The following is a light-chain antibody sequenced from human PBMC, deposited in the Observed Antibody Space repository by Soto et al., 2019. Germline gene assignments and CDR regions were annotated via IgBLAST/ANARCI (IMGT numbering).Light chain of an antibody. V-gene: IGKV3-20*01. CDR2: GAS. CDR3: QQHGTT. Sequence: EIVLTQSPATLSLSPGERATLSCRASQGVSSYSAWYQQKPGQAPRLLIYGASSRATGIPDRFSGSGSGTDFTLTISRLEPEDSAVYYCQQHGTTFGQGTKVDIK. CDR1: QGVSSY. J-gene: IGKJ1*01.